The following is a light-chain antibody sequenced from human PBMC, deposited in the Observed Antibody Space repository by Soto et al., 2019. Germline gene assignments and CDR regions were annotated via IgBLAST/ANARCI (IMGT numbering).Light chain of an antibody. V-gene: IGKV3-20*01. CDR2: AAS. Sequence: EIVLTQSPGTLSLSPGERATLSCMASQTITSNYLAWYQQTPGQAPSLLIYAASNRATGIPDRFSGSGSGTAFTLTIGGLEPEDFAVYDWHQYDSPLWTFGQGTKVEIK. J-gene: IGKJ1*01. CDR3: HQYDSPLWT. CDR1: QTITSNY.